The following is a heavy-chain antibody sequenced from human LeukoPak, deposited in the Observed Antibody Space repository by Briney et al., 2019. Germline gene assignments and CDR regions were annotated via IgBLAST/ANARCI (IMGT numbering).Heavy chain of an antibody. Sequence: PSETLSLTCTVSGGSISNYYWSWIRQPPGKGLEWIGYIYDSGSTDYNPSLKSRITISVDTSRNQFSLHLSSVTAADTAVYYCARVDYGGNSGWFDPWGQGTLVTVSS. J-gene: IGHJ5*02. CDR2: IYDSGST. CDR3: ARVDYGGNSGWFDP. D-gene: IGHD4-23*01. V-gene: IGHV4-59*08. CDR1: GGSISNYY.